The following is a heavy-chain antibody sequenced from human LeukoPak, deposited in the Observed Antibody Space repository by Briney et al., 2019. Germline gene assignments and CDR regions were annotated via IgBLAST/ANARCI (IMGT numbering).Heavy chain of an antibody. D-gene: IGHD6-13*01. Sequence: HPGGSLRLSCAASGYNFNNYEMNWVRQAPGKGLEWVSYISTSSSSMYYADSAKGRFTISRDNAKNSLYLDMNSLRADDTAVYYCARLSYSSSWYFDHWGQGTLVTVSS. CDR1: GYNFNNYE. CDR2: ISTSSSSM. J-gene: IGHJ4*02. V-gene: IGHV3-48*03. CDR3: ARLSYSSSWYFDH.